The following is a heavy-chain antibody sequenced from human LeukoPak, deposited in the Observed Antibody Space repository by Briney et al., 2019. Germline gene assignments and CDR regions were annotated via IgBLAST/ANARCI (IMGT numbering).Heavy chain of an antibody. J-gene: IGHJ4*02. V-gene: IGHV3-23*01. Sequence: GGSLRLSCAASGFTVSSNYMSWVRQAPGKGLEWVSAISGSGGSTYYADSVKGRFTISRDNSKNTLYLQMNSLRAEDTAVYYCAKQGGSYDYWGQGTLVTVSS. CDR2: ISGSGGST. CDR3: AKQGGSYDY. CDR1: GFTVSSNY. D-gene: IGHD1-26*01.